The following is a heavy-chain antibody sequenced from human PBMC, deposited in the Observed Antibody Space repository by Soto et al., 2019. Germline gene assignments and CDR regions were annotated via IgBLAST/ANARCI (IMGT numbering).Heavy chain of an antibody. D-gene: IGHD6-13*01. CDR2: IVVGSGNT. V-gene: IGHV1-58*01. CDR3: AKDLAPYSSSWYPVDY. Sequence: SVKVSSDASGFTLTSSGVQWVRQARGQRIEWIGWIVVGSGNTNYAQKFQERVTITRDMSTSTAYMELSSLRSEDTALFYCAKDLAPYSSSWYPVDYWGQGTLVTVSS. CDR1: GFTLTSSG. J-gene: IGHJ4*02.